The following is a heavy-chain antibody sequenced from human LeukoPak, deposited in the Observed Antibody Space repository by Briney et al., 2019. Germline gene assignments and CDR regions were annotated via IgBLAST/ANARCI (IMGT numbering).Heavy chain of an antibody. Sequence: SETLSLTCTVSGVSISSGSYYWSWIRQPAGKGLEWIGRIYTSGSTNYNPSLKSRVTISVDTSKNQFSLKLSSVTAADTAVYYCARGEWELGYYMDVWGKGTTVTISS. CDR2: IYTSGST. J-gene: IGHJ6*03. D-gene: IGHD1-26*01. V-gene: IGHV4-61*02. CDR3: ARGEWELGYYMDV. CDR1: GVSISSGSYY.